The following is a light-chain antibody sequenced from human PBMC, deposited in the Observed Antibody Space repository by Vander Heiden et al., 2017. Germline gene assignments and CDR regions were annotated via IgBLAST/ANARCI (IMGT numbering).Light chain of an antibody. CDR1: QSVSSY. V-gene: IGKV3-11*01. J-gene: IGKJ4*01. CDR3: QRRTNWPLT. CDR2: DAS. Sequence: EIVLTPSPATLSLSPGERATLSCRASQSVSSYLAWYQQKLGQAPRLLIYDASNRAIGIPASSSASGLGTDFTLTISSQELEDFAVYYGQRRTNWPLTSGAGTKVEIK.